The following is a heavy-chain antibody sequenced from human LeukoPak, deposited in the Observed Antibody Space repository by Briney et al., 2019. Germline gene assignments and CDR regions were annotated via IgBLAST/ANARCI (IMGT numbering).Heavy chain of an antibody. CDR3: ATAPTEDGDGSSPGY. J-gene: IGHJ4*02. V-gene: IGHV3-11*04. CDR2: ISSSGSDT. D-gene: IGHD2-21*01. Sequence: PGGSLSLSCAASTFTFRDHFMSWIRQPPGKGLEGVSYISSSGSDTYYSDSVKGRFTVSRDNAKNSLSLQMNSLRLEDTAVYYCATAPTEDGDGSSPGYWGQGTLVTVSS. CDR1: TFTFRDHF.